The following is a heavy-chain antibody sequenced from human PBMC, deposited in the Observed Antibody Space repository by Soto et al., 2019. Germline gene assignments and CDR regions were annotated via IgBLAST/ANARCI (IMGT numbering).Heavy chain of an antibody. D-gene: IGHD3-10*01. CDR2: TSSSSSYI. Sequence: GGSLRLSCAASGFTFSSYGMNWVRQAPGKGLEWVSSTSSSSSYIYYADSVKSRLTITKDTSKNEVILTMTNMDPVDTARYYCAQRLPHYGLGRERGNWFDPWGQGTLVTVSS. J-gene: IGHJ5*02. CDR1: GFTFSSYG. V-gene: IGHV3-21*03. CDR3: AQRLPHYGLGRERGNWFDP.